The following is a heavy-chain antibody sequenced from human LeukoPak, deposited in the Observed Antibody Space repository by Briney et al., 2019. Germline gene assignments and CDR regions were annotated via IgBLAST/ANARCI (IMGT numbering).Heavy chain of an antibody. CDR3: ARGHRRITMVRGVMTYYFDY. Sequence: SETLSLTCAVSGYSISSGYYWGWIRQPPGKGLEWIGEINHSGSTNYNPSLKSRVTISVDTSKNQFSLKLSSVTAADTAVYYCARGHRRITMVRGVMTYYFDYWGQGTLVTVSS. V-gene: IGHV4-38-2*01. CDR1: GYSISSGYY. CDR2: INHSGST. J-gene: IGHJ4*02. D-gene: IGHD3-10*01.